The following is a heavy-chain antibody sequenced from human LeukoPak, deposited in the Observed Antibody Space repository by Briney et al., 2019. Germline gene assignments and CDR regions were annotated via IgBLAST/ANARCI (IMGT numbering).Heavy chain of an antibody. Sequence: GGSLRLSCAASGFTVSSNYMSWVRQAPGKGLEWVSVIYSGGSTYYADSVKGRFTISRDNSKNTLYLQMNSLRAEDTAVYYCASPGPHYYDSSGYYLWGQGTLVTVSS. D-gene: IGHD3-22*01. J-gene: IGHJ4*02. CDR3: ASPGPHYYDSSGYYL. V-gene: IGHV3-53*01. CDR2: IYSGGST. CDR1: GFTVSSNY.